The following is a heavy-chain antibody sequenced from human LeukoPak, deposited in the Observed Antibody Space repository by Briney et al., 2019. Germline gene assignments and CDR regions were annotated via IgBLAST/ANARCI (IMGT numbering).Heavy chain of an antibody. Sequence: SETLSLTCTVSGCSISTYYWSWIRQPPGKGLEWMGYIYYSGSTKYNAALKSRVTMLVDTFKNQFALKLTSVTAADTAVYYCARSSHCSGGSCYSLTGVGYWGQGTLVTVSS. D-gene: IGHD2-15*01. J-gene: IGHJ4*02. CDR2: IYYSGST. V-gene: IGHV4-59*01. CDR1: GCSISTYY. CDR3: ARSSHCSGGSCYSLTGVGY.